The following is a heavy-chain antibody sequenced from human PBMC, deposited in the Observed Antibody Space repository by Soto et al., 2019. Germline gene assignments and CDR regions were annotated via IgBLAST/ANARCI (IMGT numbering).Heavy chain of an antibody. Sequence: PGGPLRLSCVGSGSTFSNAWLNLVRQAPGKGLGWVGRIKSKTDGGTTDYAAPVKGRFTISRDDSKNTLYLQMNSLKTEDTAVYYCTTDIGFLGYYHYGMDVWGQGT. D-gene: IGHD1-26*01. V-gene: IGHV3-15*07. CDR3: TTDIGFLGYYHYGMDV. CDR1: GSTFSNAW. CDR2: IKSKTDGGTT. J-gene: IGHJ6*02.